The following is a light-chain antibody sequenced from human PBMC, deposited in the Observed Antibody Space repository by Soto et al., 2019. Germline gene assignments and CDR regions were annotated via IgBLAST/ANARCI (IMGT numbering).Light chain of an antibody. V-gene: IGLV2-14*01. J-gene: IGLJ2*01. CDR1: SGDIGSYNR. CDR3: SSYTNSSTTRV. CDR2: EVT. Sequence: QSALTQPASVSGSPGQSITISCTGTSGDIGSYNRVSWYQQHPGKAPKLIIYEVTDRPSGVSNRFSGSKSGNTASLTISGLQAEDEAEYYCSSYTNSSTTRVFGGGTKLTVL.